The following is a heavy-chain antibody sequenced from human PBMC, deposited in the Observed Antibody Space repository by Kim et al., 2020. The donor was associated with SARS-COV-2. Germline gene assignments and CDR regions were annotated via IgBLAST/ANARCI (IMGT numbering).Heavy chain of an antibody. CDR1: GFTFSSYG. J-gene: IGHJ3*02. CDR2: ISYDGSNK. Sequence: GGSLRLSCAASGFTFSSYGMHWVRQAPGKGLEWVAVISYDGSNKYYADSVKGRFTISRDNSKNTLYLQMNSLRAEDTAVYYCAKEARESDAFDIWGQGTMVTVSS. CDR3: AKEARESDAFDI. V-gene: IGHV3-30*18.